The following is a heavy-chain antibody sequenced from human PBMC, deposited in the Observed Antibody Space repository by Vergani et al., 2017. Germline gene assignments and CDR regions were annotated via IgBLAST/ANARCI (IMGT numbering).Heavy chain of an antibody. CDR3: ARDHRDYNNYPGTFDI. D-gene: IGHD5-24*01. CDR2: LTASGSGI. J-gene: IGHJ3*02. CDR1: GFSFSDHY. V-gene: IGHV3-11*04. Sequence: QVQLVESGGGLVKPGGSLRLSCAASGFSFSDHYMTWIRQAPGKGLEWVSGLTASGSGISYADSVRGRFTISRDNSKNTLFLQMDSLRAEDTAVYYCARDHRDYNNYPGTFDIWGQGSMVTVSS.